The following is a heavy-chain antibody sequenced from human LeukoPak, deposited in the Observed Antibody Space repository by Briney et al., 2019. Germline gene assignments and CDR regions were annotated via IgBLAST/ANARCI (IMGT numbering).Heavy chain of an antibody. CDR2: IYYSGST. J-gene: IGHJ5*02. CDR1: GGSISSSSYY. D-gene: IGHD2-2*02. Sequence: SETLSLTCTVSGGSISSSSYYWGWIRQPPGKGLEWIGSIYYSGSTYYNPSLKSRVTISVDTSKNQFSLKLSSVTAADTAVYYCARNRIKDIVVVPAAINWFDPWGQGTLVTVSS. V-gene: IGHV4-39*01. CDR3: ARNRIKDIVVVPAAINWFDP.